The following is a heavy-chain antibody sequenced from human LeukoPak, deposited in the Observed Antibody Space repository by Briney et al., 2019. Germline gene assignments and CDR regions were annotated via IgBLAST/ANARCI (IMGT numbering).Heavy chain of an antibody. V-gene: IGHV3-30*02. D-gene: IGHD2-15*01. CDR2: IRNDGSNE. CDR1: GFTFRDYG. Sequence: GGSLRLSCAASGFTFRDYGMHWIRQAPGKGLEWVAFIRNDGSNEYYPDSVKGRFTISRDNFRNTLYLQMNSLRDEDTAVYYCAKGGSASHNWFDPWGQGTLVTVSS. J-gene: IGHJ5*02. CDR3: AKGGSASHNWFDP.